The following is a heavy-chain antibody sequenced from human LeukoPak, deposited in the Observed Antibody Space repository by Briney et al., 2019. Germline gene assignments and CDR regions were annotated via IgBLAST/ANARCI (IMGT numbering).Heavy chain of an antibody. V-gene: IGHV3-23*01. CDR2: ISGSGDST. CDR3: AKSFRSTSLDY. CDR1: GFTFRSYG. Sequence: GGSLRLSCADSGFTFRSYGMTWVRQAPGKGLEWVSAISGSGDSTYYADSVKGRFTISRDNSRNTLYLQMNSLRAGDTAVYYCAKSFRSTSLDYWGQGTLVTVSS. D-gene: IGHD2-2*01. J-gene: IGHJ4*02.